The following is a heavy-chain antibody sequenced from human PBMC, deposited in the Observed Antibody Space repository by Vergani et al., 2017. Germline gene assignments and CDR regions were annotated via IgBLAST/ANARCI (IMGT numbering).Heavy chain of an antibody. CDR2: ISGHGDRT. CDR3: ARLGLTEVRREAPGFDY. Sequence: VQLVESGGGLVQPGGSLRLSCVASGFTFSNSAMSWVRQTSGKGLEWVSAISGHGDRTYYADSVKGRFTISRDNSKNTVYLQMNSLRAEDTAVYFCARLGLTEVRREAPGFDYWGQGTLVTVSS. J-gene: IGHJ4*02. D-gene: IGHD1-20*01. V-gene: IGHV3-23*04. CDR1: GFTFSNSA.